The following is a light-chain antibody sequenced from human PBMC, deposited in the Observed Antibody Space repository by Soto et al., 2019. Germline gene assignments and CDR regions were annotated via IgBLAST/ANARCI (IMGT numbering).Light chain of an antibody. CDR2: DAS. CDR1: QSISSW. Sequence: DIPMTQSPSTLSASVGDRVTITCRASQSISSWLAWYQQKPGKAPKLLIYDASSLESGVPSRFSGSGSGTEFTLTISSLQPDDFATYYCQQYNSYWGAFGPGTKVDI. CDR3: QQYNSYWGA. V-gene: IGKV1-5*01. J-gene: IGKJ3*01.